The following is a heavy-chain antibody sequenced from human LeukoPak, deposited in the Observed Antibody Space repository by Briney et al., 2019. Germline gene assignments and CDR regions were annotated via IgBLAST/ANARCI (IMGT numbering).Heavy chain of an antibody. D-gene: IGHD4-17*01. CDR2: MNPNSGNT. V-gene: IGHV1-8*02. CDR1: GYSITHSD. J-gene: IGHJ3*01. Sequence: ASVKVSCKASGYSITHSDINWVRRATGQGLEWMGWMNPNSGNTGYAQRFQGRVTMTRDTSLNTAYMELRSLTSEDTAVYYCVRDTDGASRADDPFDVWGQGTLVTVSS. CDR3: VRDTDGASRADDPFDV.